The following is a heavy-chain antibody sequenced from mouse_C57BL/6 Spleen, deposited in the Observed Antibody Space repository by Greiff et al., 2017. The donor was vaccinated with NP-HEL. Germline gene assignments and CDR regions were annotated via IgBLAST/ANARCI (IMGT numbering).Heavy chain of an antibody. CDR3: ARRGYATEYYYAMDY. CDR1: GFTFSDYG. J-gene: IGHJ4*01. Sequence: EVKVEESGGGLVKPGGSLKLSCAASGFTFSDYGMHWVRQAPEKGLEWVAYISSGSSTIYYADTVKGRFTISRDNAKNTLFLQMTSLRSEDTAMYYCARRGYATEYYYAMDYWGQGTSVTVSS. CDR2: ISSGSSTI. D-gene: IGHD2-2*01. V-gene: IGHV5-17*01.